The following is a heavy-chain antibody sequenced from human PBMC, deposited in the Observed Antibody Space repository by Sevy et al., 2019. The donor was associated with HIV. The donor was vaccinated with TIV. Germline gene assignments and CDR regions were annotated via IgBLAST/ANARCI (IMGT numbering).Heavy chain of an antibody. Sequence: GGSLRLSCAASGFTFSNAWMSWVRQAPGKGLEWVGRIKSKTDGGTTDYAAPVKGRFTISRDDSKNTLYLQMNSLKTGDTAVYYCTTQRGITMIVVEPPYYYYYMDVWGKGTTVTVSS. CDR3: TTQRGITMIVVEPPYYYYYMDV. CDR1: GFTFSNAW. D-gene: IGHD3-22*01. V-gene: IGHV3-15*01. J-gene: IGHJ6*03. CDR2: IKSKTDGGTT.